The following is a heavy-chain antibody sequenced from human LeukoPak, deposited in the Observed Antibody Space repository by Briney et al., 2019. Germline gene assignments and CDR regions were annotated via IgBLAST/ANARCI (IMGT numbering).Heavy chain of an antibody. J-gene: IGHJ3*02. CDR3: ARGRSGSHDAFDI. Sequence: GGSLRLSCAASGFTFSSYSMNWVRQAPGKGLEWVSSISSSSYIYYADSVKGRFTISRDNAKNSLYLQMNSLRAEDTAVYYCARGRSGSHDAFDIWGQGTMVTVSS. CDR2: ISSSSYI. V-gene: IGHV3-21*01. CDR1: GFTFSSYS. D-gene: IGHD1-26*01.